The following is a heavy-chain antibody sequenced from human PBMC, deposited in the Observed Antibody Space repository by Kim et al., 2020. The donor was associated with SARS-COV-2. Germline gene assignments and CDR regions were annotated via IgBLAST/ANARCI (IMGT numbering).Heavy chain of an antibody. V-gene: IGHV7-4-1*02. CDR1: GYPFTHYG. CDR2: INTNTENP. Sequence: ASVKVSCKASGYPFTHYGVNWVRQVPGQGLEWMGWINTNTENPTYGQGFTGRFVFSFDTPVSTAYLQISSLQSDDTAVYYCARLGVGYGQMAIWGNGTTVTVSS. CDR3: ARLGVGYGQMAI. D-gene: IGHD3-3*01. J-gene: IGHJ6*04.